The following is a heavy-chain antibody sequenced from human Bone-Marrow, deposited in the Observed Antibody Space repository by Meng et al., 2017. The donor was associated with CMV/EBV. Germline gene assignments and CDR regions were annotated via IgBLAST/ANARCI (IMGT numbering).Heavy chain of an antibody. CDR3: VRYANSHYGMDV. V-gene: IGHV3-20*04. Sequence: GGSLRLSCAASGFTFDDYGMSWVRQAPGKGLEWVSGINWNSFTTGYADSVKGRFTISRDNAKQSVYLQMDSLRAEDTAVYYCVRYANSHYGMDVWGQGTTVTVSS. CDR1: GFTFDDYG. J-gene: IGHJ6*02. CDR2: INWNSFTT. D-gene: IGHD2-21*01.